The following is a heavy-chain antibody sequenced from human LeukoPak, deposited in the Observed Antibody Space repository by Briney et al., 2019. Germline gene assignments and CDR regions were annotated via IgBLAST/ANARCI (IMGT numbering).Heavy chain of an antibody. CDR1: GYTFTDYY. CDR2: INPNSGGT. D-gene: IGHD1-26*01. Sequence: ASVKVSCKASGYTFTDYYIHWVRQAPGQGLEWMGWINPNSGGTNSAQKFQGRVTMTRDTSISTAYMELSRLRSDDTAIYYCTRGTRLLLVGTTQRYFDLWGRGTLVTVSS. J-gene: IGHJ2*01. V-gene: IGHV1-2*02. CDR3: TRGTRLLLVGTTQRYFDL.